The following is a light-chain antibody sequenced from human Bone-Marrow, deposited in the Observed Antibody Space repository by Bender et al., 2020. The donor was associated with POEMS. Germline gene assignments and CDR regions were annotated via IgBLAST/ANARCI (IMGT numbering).Light chain of an antibody. CDR2: RND. CDR3: AAWDDSLSGHWV. Sequence: QSVLTQPPSASGTPGQRVTISCSGTRYNIGSDYVYWYQQVPGTAPKLLIYRNDQRPSGVPDRFSGSKSGTSASLTISGLRYEDEANYYCAAWDDSLSGHWVFGGGTELTVL. V-gene: IGLV1-47*01. CDR1: RYNIGSDY. J-gene: IGLJ3*02.